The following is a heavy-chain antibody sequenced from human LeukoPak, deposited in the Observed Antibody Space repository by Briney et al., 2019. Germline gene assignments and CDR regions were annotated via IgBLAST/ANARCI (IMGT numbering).Heavy chain of an antibody. CDR3: TTGGYCSAGSCYSVGY. V-gene: IGHV3-15*01. CDR1: GDSISSYY. D-gene: IGHD2-15*01. J-gene: IGHJ4*02. CDR2: IKRKTDGGTT. Sequence: ETLSLTCTVSGDSISSYYWSWIRQPPRKGLEWVGRIKRKTDGGTTDYAAPVKGRFTISRDDSKNTLYLQMNGLKTEDTAVYYCTTGGYCSAGSCYSVGYWGQGTLFTASS.